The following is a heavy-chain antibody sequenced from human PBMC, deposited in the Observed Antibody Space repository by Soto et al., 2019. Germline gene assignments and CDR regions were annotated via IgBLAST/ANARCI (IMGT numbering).Heavy chain of an antibody. CDR1: GGSISSGGYY. CDR2: IYYSGST. V-gene: IGHV4-31*03. Sequence: PSETLSLTCTVSGGSISSGGYYWSWIRQHPGKGLEWIGYIYYSGSTYYNPSLKSRVTISVDTSKNQFSLKLSSVTAADTAVYYCARLASPYYDFWTKGFDYWGQGTLVTAPQ. CDR3: ARLASPYYDFWTKGFDY. J-gene: IGHJ4*02. D-gene: IGHD3-3*01.